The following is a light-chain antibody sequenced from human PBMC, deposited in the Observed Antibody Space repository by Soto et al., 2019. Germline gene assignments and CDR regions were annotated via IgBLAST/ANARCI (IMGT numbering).Light chain of an antibody. CDR2: GAS. CDR1: QSVSSSY. CDR3: LQYGSSPYT. J-gene: IGKJ2*01. V-gene: IGKV3-20*01. Sequence: EIVLTQSPGTLSLSPGERATLSCRASQSVSSSYLAWYQQKRGQATSPLIYGASSRGTGLPDRFSGSGSGTDFTLTISRLEHADFAVYYCLQYGSSPYTFGQGTKVEIK.